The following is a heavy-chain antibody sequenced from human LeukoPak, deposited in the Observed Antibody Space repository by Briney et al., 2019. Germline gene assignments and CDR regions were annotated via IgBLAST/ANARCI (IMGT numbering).Heavy chain of an antibody. J-gene: IGHJ4*02. CDR2: INPSSGGT. CDR3: ARDPLNYYDSSGYPGGYYFDY. V-gene: IGHV1-2*04. D-gene: IGHD3-22*01. CDR1: GYTLTGYY. Sequence: GASVKVSCKASGYTLTGYYMHWVRQAPGQGLEWMGWINPSSGGTNYAQKFQGWVTMTRDTSISTAYMELSRLRSDDTAVYYCARDPLNYYDSSGYPGGYYFDYWGQGTLVTVSS.